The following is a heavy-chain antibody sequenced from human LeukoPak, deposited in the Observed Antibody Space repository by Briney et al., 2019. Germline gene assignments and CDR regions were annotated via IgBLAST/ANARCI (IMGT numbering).Heavy chain of an antibody. CDR2: LSDSGSTT. Sequence: PGGSLRLSCAASGFSFSTHVMTWLRQAPGKGLEWVSSLSDSGSTTYYADSVKGRFTISRDNSVNTLYLQMNSLRAEDTAVYYCAKTRFTVVQEFLVWAPFDYWGQGTLVTVSS. D-gene: IGHD3-10*01. CDR1: GFSFSTHV. V-gene: IGHV3-23*01. J-gene: IGHJ4*02. CDR3: AKTRFTVVQEFLVWAPFDY.